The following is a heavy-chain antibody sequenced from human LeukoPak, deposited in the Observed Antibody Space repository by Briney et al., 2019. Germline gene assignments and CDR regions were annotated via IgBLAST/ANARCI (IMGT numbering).Heavy chain of an antibody. CDR1: GDSVSSNNAA. V-gene: IGHV6-1*01. D-gene: IGHD1-26*01. J-gene: IGHJ2*01. Sequence: SQTLSLTCAISGDSVSSNNAAWNWIRQSPSRGLEWLGRTYYRSKWYNDYAVSVKSRITINPDTSKNQFSLQLNSVTPEDTAVYCARGKWELLSHYWCFDLWGRGTLVTVSS. CDR2: TYYRSKWYN. CDR3: ARGKWELLSHYWCFDL.